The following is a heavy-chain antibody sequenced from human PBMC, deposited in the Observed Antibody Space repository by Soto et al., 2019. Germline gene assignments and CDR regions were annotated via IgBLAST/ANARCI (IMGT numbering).Heavy chain of an antibody. D-gene: IGHD3-22*01. CDR2: ISYDGSDK. Sequence: VQLVESGGGEVQPGRSLRLSCAASGFKYTDFALHWVRQAPGKGLEWVAIISYDGSDKYYADSVKGRFVISRDNPKNTLYLEMNSLRPEDTDVYFCARRAWDSYYAIDVWGQGTKVTV. V-gene: IGHV3-30*09. J-gene: IGHJ6*02. CDR3: ARRAWDSYYAIDV. CDR1: GFKYTDFA.